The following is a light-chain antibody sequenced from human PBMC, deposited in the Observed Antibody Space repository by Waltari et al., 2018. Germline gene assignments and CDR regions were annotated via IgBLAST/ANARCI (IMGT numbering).Light chain of an antibody. J-gene: IGKJ4*01. CDR1: QSISSY. CDR3: QQSYSTPLT. V-gene: IGKV1-39*01. CDR2: AAS. Sequence: DIQMTQSPSSLSASVGDRVTITCRASQSISSYLNWYQQKPGKAPKLLIYAASSLQSGVPSRFSGSGSGTDFTLTISSLQPEDSATYYCQQSYSTPLTFGGGTKVESK.